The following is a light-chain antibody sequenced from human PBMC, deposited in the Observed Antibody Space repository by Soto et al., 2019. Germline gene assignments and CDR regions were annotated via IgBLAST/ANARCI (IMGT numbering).Light chain of an antibody. CDR2: AAS. Sequence: DIQMTQSPSSLSASVRDRVTITCRASQGISNYVAWYQQKPGKVPKLLIYAASTLQSGVPSRFSGSGSGTDFTLTSSSLQPEDVATHYCQKYDSAPWTFGQGTRVEIK. V-gene: IGKV1-27*01. CDR3: QKYDSAPWT. CDR1: QGISNY. J-gene: IGKJ1*01.